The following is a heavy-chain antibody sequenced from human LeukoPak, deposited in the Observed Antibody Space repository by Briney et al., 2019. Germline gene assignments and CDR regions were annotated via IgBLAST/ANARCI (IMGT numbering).Heavy chain of an antibody. CDR2: ISSDGSNT. Sequence: PGGSLRLACAASGFTFSSHWMHCVRQAPGKGLVWVSHISSDGSNTRYADSVKGRFTISRDNAKNTLYLQVNSLRAEDTAVYYCARGARGAVNDYFDYWGQGSLVTVSS. V-gene: IGHV3-74*01. D-gene: IGHD3-10*01. CDR3: ARGARGAVNDYFDY. CDR1: GFTFSSHW. J-gene: IGHJ4*02.